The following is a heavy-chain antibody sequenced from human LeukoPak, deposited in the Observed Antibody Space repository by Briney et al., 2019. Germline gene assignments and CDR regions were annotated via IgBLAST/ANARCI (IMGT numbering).Heavy chain of an antibody. V-gene: IGHV1-18*01. CDR2: ISAYNGNT. CDR1: GGTFSSYA. CDR3: AREEYSSGWYPYFDY. Sequence: GASVKVSCKASGGTFSSYAISWVRQAPGQGLEWMGWISAYNGNTNYAQKLQGRVTMTTDTSTSTAYMELRSLRSDDTAVYYCAREEYSSGWYPYFDYWGQGTLVTVSS. D-gene: IGHD6-19*01. J-gene: IGHJ4*02.